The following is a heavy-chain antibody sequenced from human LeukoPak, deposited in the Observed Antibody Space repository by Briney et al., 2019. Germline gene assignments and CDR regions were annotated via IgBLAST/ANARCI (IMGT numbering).Heavy chain of an antibody. D-gene: IGHD6-19*01. V-gene: IGHV1-18*01. J-gene: IGHJ4*02. CDR1: GYTFTSYG. Sequence: ASVKVSCKASGYTFTSYGISWVRQAPGQGLEWMGWISAYNGNTNYAQKLQGRVTMTTDTSTSIAYMELRSLRSDDTAVYYCARDSLRQWLVQNPFDYWGQGPLVTVSS. CDR3: ARDSLRQWLVQNPFDY. CDR2: ISAYNGNT.